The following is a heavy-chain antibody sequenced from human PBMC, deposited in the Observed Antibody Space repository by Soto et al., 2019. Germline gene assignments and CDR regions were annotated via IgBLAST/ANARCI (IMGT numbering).Heavy chain of an antibody. D-gene: IGHD1-26*01. J-gene: IGHJ4*02. V-gene: IGHV4-30-4*01. CDR3: ARSGRSLLDY. CDR1: GASISGSDHY. Sequence: QVQLQESGPGLVKASQTLSLTCTVSGASISGSDHYWSWIRQPPVKGLEWIGHLSYTGNSYNPSYKPSLQSRPTMSLDTSKNQFSLNMTSVTAADTAVYFCARSGRSLLDYWGQGALVSVSS. CDR2: LSYTGNS.